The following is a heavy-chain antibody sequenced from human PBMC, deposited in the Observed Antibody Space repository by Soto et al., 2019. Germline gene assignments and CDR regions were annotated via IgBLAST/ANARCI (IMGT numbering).Heavy chain of an antibody. J-gene: IGHJ6*02. D-gene: IGHD2-15*01. CDR1: LFTFRTYT. CDR3: ARDRGYDAHDYYYNAMDV. CDR2: IRGFSPYT. V-gene: IGHV3-21*01. Sequence: GGSLRLSCISSLFTFRTYTMNCFRQAPGKGLEWVSGIRGFSPYTFYAESVKGRFTISRDNAKNSLYLQMNSLRAEDTAVYYCARDRGYDAHDYYYNAMDVWGQGTTVTVSS.